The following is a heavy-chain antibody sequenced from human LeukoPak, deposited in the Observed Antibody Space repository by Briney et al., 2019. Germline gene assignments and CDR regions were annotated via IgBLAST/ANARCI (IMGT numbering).Heavy chain of an antibody. J-gene: IGHJ3*02. CDR2: INPNSGGT. D-gene: IGHD5-18*01. CDR3: ARATDTDAFDI. V-gene: IGHV1-2*02. CDR1: GYTFTSYD. Sequence: ASVKVSCKASGYTFTSYDINWVRQATGQGLEWMGWINPNSGGTNYAQKFQGRVTMTRDTSISTAYMELSRLRSDDTAVYYCARATDTDAFDIWGQGTMVTVSS.